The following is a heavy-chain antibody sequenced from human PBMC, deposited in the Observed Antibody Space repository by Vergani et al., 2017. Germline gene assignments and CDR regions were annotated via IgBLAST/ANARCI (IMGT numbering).Heavy chain of an antibody. CDR3: ARVNTETNGHLYYYYYMDV. CDR2: IDHTGRP. V-gene: IGHV4-34*01. D-gene: IGHD4-11*01. Sequence: QVQLQQWGGGLLKPSETLSLTCVVNGGSFTSYHWTWIRQSPGEGLEWVGDIDHTGRPEYNPSLKSRLTMSVDKSRNQFSLTLNSVTATDTAIYFCARVNTETNGHLYYYYYMDVWGKGTAVTVS. CDR1: GGSFTSYH. J-gene: IGHJ6*03.